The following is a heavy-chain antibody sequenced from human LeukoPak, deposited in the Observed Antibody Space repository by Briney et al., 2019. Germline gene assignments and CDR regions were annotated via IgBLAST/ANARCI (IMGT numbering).Heavy chain of an antibody. V-gene: IGHV4-31*03. J-gene: IGHJ4*02. D-gene: IGHD2-2*01. CDR3: ARTPPCSSTSCSEAYFDY. CDR1: GGSISSGGYY. Sequence: PSETLSLTCTVSGGSISSGGYYWSWIRQHPGKGLEWIGYIYYSGSTYYNPSLKSRVTISVDTSKNQFSLKLSSVTAADTAVYYCARTPPCSSTSCSEAYFDYWGQGTLVTVSS. CDR2: IYYSGST.